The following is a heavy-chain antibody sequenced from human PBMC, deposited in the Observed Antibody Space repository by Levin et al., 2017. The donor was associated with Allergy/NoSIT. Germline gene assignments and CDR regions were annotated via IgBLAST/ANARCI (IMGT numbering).Heavy chain of an antibody. J-gene: IGHJ5*01. CDR1: GFTFSSYA. CDR2: ISGSGYST. CDR3: TRAYSSNWYDY. V-gene: IGHV3-23*01. D-gene: IGHD6-13*01. Sequence: PGGSLRLSCAASGFTFSSYAMYWVRQAPGKGLEWVSAISGSGYSTYYADSVKGRFTISRDNSKNTLFLQMNSLTAEDTAVYYCTRAYSSNWYDYWGRGTLVTVSS.